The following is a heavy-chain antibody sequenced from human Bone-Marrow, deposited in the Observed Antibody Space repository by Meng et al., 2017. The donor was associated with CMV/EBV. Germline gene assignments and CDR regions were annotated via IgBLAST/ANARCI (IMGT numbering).Heavy chain of an antibody. Sequence: SETLSLTCTVSGGPISSGGYYWSWIRQHPGKGLEWIGYIYYSGSTYYNPSLKSRVTISVDTSKNQFSLKLSSVTAADTAVYYCARDRGYSSSRRIKDYYYGMDVWGQGITVTVSS. D-gene: IGHD6-13*01. CDR3: ARDRGYSSSRRIKDYYYGMDV. V-gene: IGHV4-31*03. CDR1: GGPISSGGYY. CDR2: IYYSGST. J-gene: IGHJ6*02.